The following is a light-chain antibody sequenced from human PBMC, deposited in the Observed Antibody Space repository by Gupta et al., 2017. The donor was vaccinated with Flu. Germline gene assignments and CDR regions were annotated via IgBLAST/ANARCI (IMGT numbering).Light chain of an antibody. CDR3: QQDANLRT. V-gene: IGKV4-1*01. J-gene: IGKJ1*01. CDR1: QSGLHSYDNKNY. CDR2: WAS. Sequence: DIVMTQSPDSLAVSLGERATINCKSSQSGLHSYDNKNYLAWYQQKPGQPPKLIISWASNREYGVPDRFGGSGSGKDFTLTSSSLQAEDVAVYYWQQDANLRTFGQGTKVEIK.